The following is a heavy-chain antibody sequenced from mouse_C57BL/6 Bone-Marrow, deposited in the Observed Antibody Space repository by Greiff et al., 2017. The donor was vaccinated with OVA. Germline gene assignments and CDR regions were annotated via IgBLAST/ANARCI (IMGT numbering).Heavy chain of an antibody. V-gene: IGHV2-9-1*01. CDR3: ARKRGDLTGTCDY. CDR1: GFSFTSYA. J-gene: IGHJ2*01. D-gene: IGHD4-1*01. CDR2: IGTGGGT. Sequence: VKLVESGPGLVAPSQSLSITCTVSGFSFTSYAISWVRQPPGKGLEWLGVIGTGGGTNYNSALKSRLSISKDNSKSQVFLKKNSLQTDDTAWYYWARKRGDLTGTCDYWGQGTTLTVSS.